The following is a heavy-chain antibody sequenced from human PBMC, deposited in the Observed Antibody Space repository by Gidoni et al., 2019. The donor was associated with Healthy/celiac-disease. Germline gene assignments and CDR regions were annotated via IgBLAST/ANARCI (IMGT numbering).Heavy chain of an antibody. Sequence: QVQLQQSGPGPVKPSPTLSLTCAISGDSVQSNSAAGNWTRQSPSRGLEWLGRTYYRSKWDNDYAVSVKSRITINPDTSKNQFSLQLNSVTPEDTAVYYCARDARRPKWDRGAFDIWGQGTMVTVSS. D-gene: IGHD1-26*01. V-gene: IGHV6-1*01. CDR3: ARDARRPKWDRGAFDI. J-gene: IGHJ3*02. CDR2: TYYRSKWDN. CDR1: GDSVQSNSAA.